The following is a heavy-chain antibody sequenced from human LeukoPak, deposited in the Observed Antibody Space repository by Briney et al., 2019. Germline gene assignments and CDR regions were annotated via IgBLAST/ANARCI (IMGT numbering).Heavy chain of an antibody. CDR1: GGSISIGGYY. V-gene: IGHV4-31*03. CDR2: IYDRGTT. J-gene: IGHJ4*02. CDR3: ARVPYYYDSSSEGDY. D-gene: IGHD3-22*01. Sequence: SQTLSLTCTVSGGSISIGGYYSTWIRQHPGKGLEWIGNIYDRGTTYSHPSLKSRVAISVDTSKNQFSLKLRSVTAADTAVYYCARVPYYYDSSSEGDYWGRGTLVTVSS.